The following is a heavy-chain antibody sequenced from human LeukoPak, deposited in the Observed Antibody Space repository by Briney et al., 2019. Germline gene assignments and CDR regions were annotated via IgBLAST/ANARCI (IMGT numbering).Heavy chain of an antibody. V-gene: IGHV1-69*13. Sequence: SVKVSCKASGGTFSSYAISWVRQAPGQGLEWMGGIIPIFGAANYAQKFQGRVTITADESTSTAYMELSSLRSEDTAVYYCARRGYSYGYNFDYWGQGTLVTVSS. D-gene: IGHD5-18*01. CDR2: IIPIFGAA. CDR3: ARRGYSYGYNFDY. CDR1: GGTFSSYA. J-gene: IGHJ4*02.